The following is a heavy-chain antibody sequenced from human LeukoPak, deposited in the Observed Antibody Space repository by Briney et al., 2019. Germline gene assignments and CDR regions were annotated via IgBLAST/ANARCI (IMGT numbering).Heavy chain of an antibody. Sequence: GGSLRLSCAASGFTVSSNYMSWVRQAPGRGLEWVSVIYSGGSTYYADSVKGRFTISRDNSKNTLYLQMNSLRAEDTAVYYCARENWSYNWNYDHRFDPWGQGTLVTVSS. J-gene: IGHJ5*02. CDR2: IYSGGST. CDR3: ARENWSYNWNYDHRFDP. V-gene: IGHV3-66*02. CDR1: GFTVSSNY. D-gene: IGHD1-7*01.